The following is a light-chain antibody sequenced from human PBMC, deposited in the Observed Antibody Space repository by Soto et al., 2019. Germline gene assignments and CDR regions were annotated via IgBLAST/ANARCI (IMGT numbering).Light chain of an antibody. V-gene: IGKV3-11*01. CDR3: QHRINWPLT. CDR1: QSVSTY. CDR2: DAS. J-gene: IGKJ4*01. Sequence: EIVLTQSPATLSLSPGERATLSCRASQSVSTYLAWYQQKPGQAPRLLIYDASNRATGIPARFGGSGSGTDFTLTISSLESEDFAVYYCQHRINWPLTFGGGTKVEIK.